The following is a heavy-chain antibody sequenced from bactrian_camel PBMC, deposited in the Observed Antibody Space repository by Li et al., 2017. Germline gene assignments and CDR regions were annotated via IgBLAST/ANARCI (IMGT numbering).Heavy chain of an antibody. D-gene: IGHD6*01. CDR1: GVDFNC. Sequence: QLVESGGGSAPVEGSLRLSCVVSGVDFNCLGWYRQAPGKEREWVATIRFPSGTTVYANSVLGRFTISKDNAKNVLVLQMDKLKPEDTAMYYCAAVRYGGSWYPLCRARSADFGYWGQGTQVTVS. CDR2: IRFPSGTT. V-gene: IGHV3S54*01. CDR3: AAVRYGGSWYPLCRARSADFGY. J-gene: IGHJ6*01.